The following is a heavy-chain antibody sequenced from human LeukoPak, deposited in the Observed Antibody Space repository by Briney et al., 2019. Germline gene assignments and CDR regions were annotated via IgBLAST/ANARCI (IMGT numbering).Heavy chain of an antibody. D-gene: IGHD2-15*01. CDR2: ITNSGNSK. J-gene: IGHJ5*02. V-gene: IGHV3-48*01. Sequence: GGSLRLSCAASEFTFSSYSMNWVRQAPGKGLEWVSYITNSGNSKSYADSVKGRFTISRDNSKNTLYLQMNSLRAEDTAVYYCARRYCSGGSCYSFRGDWFDPWGQGTLVTVSS. CDR3: ARRYCSGGSCYSFRGDWFDP. CDR1: EFTFSSYS.